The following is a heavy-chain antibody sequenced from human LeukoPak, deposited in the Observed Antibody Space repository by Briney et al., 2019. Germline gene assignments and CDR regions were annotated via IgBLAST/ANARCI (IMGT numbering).Heavy chain of an antibody. J-gene: IGHJ4*02. CDR3: ARDAERGYSYGSDY. Sequence: ASVKVSCKASGYTFSGYGITWVRQAPGQGLEWMGWINSYNGNTNYAQKLQGRVTMTTDTSTSTAYMELRSLRSDDTAVYYCARDAERGYSYGSDYWGQGTLLTVSS. D-gene: IGHD5-18*01. CDR2: INSYNGNT. CDR1: GYTFSGYG. V-gene: IGHV1-18*01.